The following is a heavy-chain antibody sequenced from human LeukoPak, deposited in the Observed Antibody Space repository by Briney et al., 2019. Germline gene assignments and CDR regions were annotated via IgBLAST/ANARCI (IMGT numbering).Heavy chain of an antibody. CDR3: AKHDSSSYY. J-gene: IGHJ4*02. CDR1: GFTFSSYS. Sequence: GRSLRLSCAASGFTFSSYSMHWVRQAPGKGLEWVAFMRSDGSDKYYADSVKGRFTISRDNSKNTLYLQMNSLRAEDTAVYYCAKHDSSSYYWGQGTLVTVSS. D-gene: IGHD3-22*01. CDR2: MRSDGSDK. V-gene: IGHV3-30*02.